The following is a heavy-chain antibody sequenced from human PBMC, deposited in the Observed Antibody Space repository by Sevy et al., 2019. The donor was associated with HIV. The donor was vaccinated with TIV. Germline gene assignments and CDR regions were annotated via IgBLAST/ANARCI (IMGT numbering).Heavy chain of an antibody. V-gene: IGHV1-24*01. Sequence: ASVKVSCKVSGYTLTKLSMHWVRQAPGKGLEWMGGFDPEDGETMYAQKFQDRITMTEDTSTDTAYMELNSLRSEDTAVYYCASGREYYYGNSGYFDYWGQEPWSPSPQ. CDR1: GYTLTKLS. CDR3: ASGREYYYGNSGYFDY. CDR2: FDPEDGET. D-gene: IGHD3-22*01. J-gene: IGHJ4*01.